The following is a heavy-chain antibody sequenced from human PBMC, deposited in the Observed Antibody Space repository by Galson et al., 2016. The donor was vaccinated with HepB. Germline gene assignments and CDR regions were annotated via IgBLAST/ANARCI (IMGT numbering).Heavy chain of an antibody. CDR3: ARGRIIILPGGARSPAFFYF. J-gene: IGHJ4*02. CDR1: VGSFSGYS. CDR2: TSRSGGT. Sequence: SETLSLPCAVYVGSFSGYSWSWIRQPPGLGRAWIGATSRSGGTNYNPSLGCRAHVSVDTSENQISLKLRSLTAADTAVYYCARGRIIILPGGARSPAFFYFWGPGNLATVSS. V-gene: IGHV4-34*01. D-gene: IGHD3-16*01.